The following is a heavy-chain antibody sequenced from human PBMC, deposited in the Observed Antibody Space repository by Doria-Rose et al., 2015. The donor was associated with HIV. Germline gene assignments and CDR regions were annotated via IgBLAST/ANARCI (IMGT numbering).Heavy chain of an antibody. CDR2: IFSDDER. Sequence: SGPVLVKPTETLTLTCTVSGVSLSSPGMGVSWIRQPPGKALEWLANIFSDDERSYKTSLKSRLTISRGTSKGQVVLTMTDMDPVDTATYYCARIKSCRWYHKYYFDFWGQGTLVIVSA. J-gene: IGHJ4*02. V-gene: IGHV2-26*01. CDR3: ARIKSCRWYHKYYFDF. D-gene: IGHD6-13*01. CDR1: GVSLSSPGMG.